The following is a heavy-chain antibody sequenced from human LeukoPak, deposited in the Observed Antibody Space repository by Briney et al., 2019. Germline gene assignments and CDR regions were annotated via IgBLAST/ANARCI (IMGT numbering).Heavy chain of an antibody. D-gene: IGHD3-3*01. V-gene: IGHV3-11*04. CDR1: GFTFSDYY. Sequence: GGSLRLSCAASGFTFSDYYMSWIRQAPGKGLEWVSYISSSGSTIYYADSVKGRFTISRDNSKNTLYLQMNSLRAEDTAVYYCAKDRKYYDFWSGLMDVWGKGTTVTVSS. J-gene: IGHJ6*04. CDR2: ISSSGSTI. CDR3: AKDRKYYDFWSGLMDV.